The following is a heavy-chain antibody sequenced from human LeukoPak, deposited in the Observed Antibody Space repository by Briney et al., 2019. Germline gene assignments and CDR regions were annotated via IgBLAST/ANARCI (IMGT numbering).Heavy chain of an antibody. Sequence: SETLSLTCTVSGGSISSSSYYWGWIRQPPGKGLEWIGSIYYSGSTYYNPSLKSRVTISVDTSKNQFSVKLSSVTAADTAVYYCASYDFWSGRGFDIWGQGTMVTVSS. CDR3: ASYDFWSGRGFDI. J-gene: IGHJ3*02. D-gene: IGHD3-3*01. CDR1: GGSISSSSYY. CDR2: IYYSGST. V-gene: IGHV4-39*07.